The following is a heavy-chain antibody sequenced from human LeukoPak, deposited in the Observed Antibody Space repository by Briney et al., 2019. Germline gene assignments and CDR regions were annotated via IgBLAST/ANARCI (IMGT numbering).Heavy chain of an antibody. CDR1: GYSISSSNY. CDR2: IYYSGSI. Sequence: PSDTLSLTCAVSGYSISSSNYWAWIRQPPGKGLEWIGHIYYSGSIYYNPSLKSRVTMSVDTSKNQFSLKLSSVTAVDTAVYYCARGVVAARFWFDPWGQGTLVTVSS. D-gene: IGHD2-15*01. J-gene: IGHJ5*02. CDR3: ARGVVAARFWFDP. V-gene: IGHV4-28*05.